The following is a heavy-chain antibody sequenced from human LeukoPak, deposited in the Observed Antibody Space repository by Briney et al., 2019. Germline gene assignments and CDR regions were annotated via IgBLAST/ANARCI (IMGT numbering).Heavy chain of an antibody. J-gene: IGHJ6*02. CDR2: INPNSGGT. Sequence: GASVKVSCKASGYTFTGYYMHWVRQAPGQGLEWMGWINPNSGGTNYAQKFQGRVTMTRDTSISTAYMELSRLRSDDTAVYYCARDIVVVPAAMDYYYYGMDVWGQGTTVTASS. V-gene: IGHV1-2*02. CDR1: GYTFTGYY. CDR3: ARDIVVVPAAMDYYYYGMDV. D-gene: IGHD2-2*01.